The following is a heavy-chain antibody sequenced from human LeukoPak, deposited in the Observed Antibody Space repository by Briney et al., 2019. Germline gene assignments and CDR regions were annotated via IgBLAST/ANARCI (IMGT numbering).Heavy chain of an antibody. CDR2: IYYSGST. J-gene: IGHJ3*02. V-gene: IGHV4-59*01. CDR1: GGSISSYY. CDR3: ARDPMIVPADAFDI. Sequence: ETLSLTCTVSGGSISSYYWSWIRQPPGKGLEWIGYIYYSGSTNYNPSLKSRVTISVDTSKNQFSLKLSSVTAADTAVYYCARDPMIVPADAFDIWGQGTMVTVSS. D-gene: IGHD3-22*01.